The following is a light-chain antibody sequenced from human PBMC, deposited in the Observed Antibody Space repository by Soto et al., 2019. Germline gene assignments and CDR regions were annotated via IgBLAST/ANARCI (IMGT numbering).Light chain of an antibody. CDR2: DVS. V-gene: IGLV2-8*01. Sequence: QSALTQPPSASGSPGQSVTISCTGTSGDVGGYNYVSWYQHHPGKAPKLLIYDVSKRPSGVPDRFSGSKSGNTASLTVSGPQAEDEAEYYCSSYVGTNTVVFGGGTKLTVL. J-gene: IGLJ2*01. CDR1: SGDVGGYNY. CDR3: SSYVGTNTVV.